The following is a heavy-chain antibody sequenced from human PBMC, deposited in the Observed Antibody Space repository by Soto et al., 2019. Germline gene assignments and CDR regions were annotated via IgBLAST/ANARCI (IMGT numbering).Heavy chain of an antibody. CDR1: GYTFTGYY. V-gene: IGHV1-2*02. Sequence: ASVKVSCKASGYTFTGYYMHWVRQAPGQGLEWMGWINPNSGGTNYAQKFQGRVTMTRDTSISTAYMELSRLRSDDTAVYYCARDLAGTTGTTSGIDYWGQGTLVTVSS. D-gene: IGHD1-1*01. J-gene: IGHJ4*02. CDR2: INPNSGGT. CDR3: ARDLAGTTGTTSGIDY.